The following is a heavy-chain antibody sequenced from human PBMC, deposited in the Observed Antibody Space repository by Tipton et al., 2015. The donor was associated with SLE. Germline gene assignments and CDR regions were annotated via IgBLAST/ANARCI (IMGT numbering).Heavy chain of an antibody. CDR2: IYYSGST. V-gene: IGHV4-59*07. D-gene: IGHD6-19*01. J-gene: IGHJ5*02. CDR1: GGSFSGYY. CDR3: AKSSGWYPWFDP. Sequence: TLSLTCAVYGGSFSGYYWSWIRQPPGKGLEWIGYIYYSGSTNYNPSLKSRVTISVDTSKNQFSLKLSSVTAADTAVYYCAKSSGWYPWFDPWGQGTLVTVSS.